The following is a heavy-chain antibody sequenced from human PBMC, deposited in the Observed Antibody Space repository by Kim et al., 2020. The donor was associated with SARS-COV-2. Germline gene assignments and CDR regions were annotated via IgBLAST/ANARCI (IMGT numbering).Heavy chain of an antibody. Sequence: ASVKVSCKASGYTFTSYYMHWVRQAPGQGLEWMGIINPSGGSTSYAQKFQGRVTMTRDTSTSTVYMELSSLRSEDTAVYYCASSSGWLYYYYYGMDVWGQGTTVTVSS. V-gene: IGHV1-46*01. D-gene: IGHD6-19*01. CDR3: ASSSGWLYYYYYGMDV. J-gene: IGHJ6*02. CDR2: INPSGGST. CDR1: GYTFTSYY.